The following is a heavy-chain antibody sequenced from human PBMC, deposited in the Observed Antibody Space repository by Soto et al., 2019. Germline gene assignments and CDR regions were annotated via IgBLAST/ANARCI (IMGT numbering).Heavy chain of an antibody. CDR1: GFTFSSYA. J-gene: IGHJ4*02. CDR3: AKDRSSYDSSGYYAYYFDY. V-gene: IGHV3-23*01. D-gene: IGHD3-22*01. CDR2: ISGSGGST. Sequence: GGSLRLSCAASGFTFSSYAMSWVRQAPGKGLEWVSAISGSGGSTYYADSVKGRFTISRDNSKNTLYLQMNSLRAEDTAVYYCAKDRSSYDSSGYYAYYFDYWGQGTLVTVSS.